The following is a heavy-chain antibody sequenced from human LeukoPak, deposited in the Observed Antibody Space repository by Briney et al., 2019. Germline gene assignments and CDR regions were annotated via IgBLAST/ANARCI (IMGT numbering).Heavy chain of an antibody. Sequence: GASVKVSRKASGGTIRGFVINWMRQAPGEGLEWMGRINTLSGTTNYTQKFQGRVTMTTDESTTTVFMELSRLTSEDTAVYYCTRGDDFLAAYNYMDVWGKGSSVIVSS. CDR3: TRGDDFLAAYNYMDV. CDR1: GGTIRGFV. D-gene: IGHD3-9*01. V-gene: IGHV1-69*05. J-gene: IGHJ6*03. CDR2: INTLSGTT.